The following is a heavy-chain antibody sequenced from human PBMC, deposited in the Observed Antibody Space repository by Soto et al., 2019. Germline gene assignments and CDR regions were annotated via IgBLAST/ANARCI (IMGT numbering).Heavy chain of an antibody. Sequence: SETLSLTCAVSGYSISGDHYWGWIRQPPGKGLEWIGTIYHSGSTYYNPSLKSRVTISVDTSKNQFSLKVNSVTAADTAVYYCARALYCSGGSCSPLRGMDVWGLGTTVTVSS. J-gene: IGHJ6*02. CDR1: GYSISGDHY. CDR3: ARALYCSGGSCSPLRGMDV. CDR2: IYHSGST. V-gene: IGHV4-38-2*01. D-gene: IGHD2-15*01.